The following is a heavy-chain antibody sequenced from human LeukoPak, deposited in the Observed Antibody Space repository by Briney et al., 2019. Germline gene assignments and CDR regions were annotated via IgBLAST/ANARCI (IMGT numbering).Heavy chain of an antibody. D-gene: IGHD1-7*01. Sequence: GGSLRLSCAASGFTFSSYSMNWVRQAPGKGLEWVSSISSSNSYIYYADSVKGRFTISRDNAKNSLYLQMNSLRAEDTAVYYCARVSYLSELLGAFDIWGQGTMVTVSS. V-gene: IGHV3-21*01. CDR2: ISSSNSYI. CDR1: GFTFSSYS. J-gene: IGHJ3*02. CDR3: ARVSYLSELLGAFDI.